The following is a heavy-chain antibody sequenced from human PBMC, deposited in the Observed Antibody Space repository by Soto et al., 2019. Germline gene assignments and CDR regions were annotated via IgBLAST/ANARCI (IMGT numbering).Heavy chain of an antibody. V-gene: IGHV1-69*13. D-gene: IGHD2-15*01. J-gene: IGHJ4*02. CDR3: ARSPGYCSGGSCLWYFDY. CDR1: GGTFSSYA. Sequence: SVKVSCKASGGTFSSYAISWVRQAPGQGLEWMGGIIPIFGTANYAQKFQGRVTITADESTSTAYMELSSLRSEDTVVYYCARSPGYCSGGSCLWYFDYWGQGTLVTVSS. CDR2: IIPIFGTA.